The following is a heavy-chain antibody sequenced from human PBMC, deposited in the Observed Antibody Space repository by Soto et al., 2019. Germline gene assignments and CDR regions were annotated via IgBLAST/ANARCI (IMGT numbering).Heavy chain of an antibody. CDR3: ARGVVVVPAALGSGNWFDP. V-gene: IGHV4-31*03. D-gene: IGHD2-2*01. Sequence: KPSETLSLTCTVSGGSISSGGYYWSWIRQHPGKGLEWIGYIYYSGSTYYNPSLKSRVTISVDTSKNQFSLKLSSVTAADTAVYYCARGVVVVPAALGSGNWFDPWGQGTLVTVSS. J-gene: IGHJ5*02. CDR1: GGSISSGGYY. CDR2: IYYSGST.